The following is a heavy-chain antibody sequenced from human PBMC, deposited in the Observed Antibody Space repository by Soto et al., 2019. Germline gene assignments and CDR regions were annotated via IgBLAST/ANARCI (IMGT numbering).Heavy chain of an antibody. CDR1: GFTFSSYG. J-gene: IGHJ6*02. D-gene: IGHD2-2*01. Sequence: QVQLVESGGGVVQPGRSLRLSCAASGFTFSSYGMHWVRQAPGKGLEWVAVIWYDGSNKYYADSVKGRFTISRDNSKNTLYLPMNSLRDADTAVYYWARDQLNYYYGMDVWGQGTTVTVSS. CDR3: ARDQLNYYYGMDV. V-gene: IGHV3-33*01. CDR2: IWYDGSNK.